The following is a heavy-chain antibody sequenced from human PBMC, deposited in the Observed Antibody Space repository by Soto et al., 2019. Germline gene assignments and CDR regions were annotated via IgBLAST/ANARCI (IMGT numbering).Heavy chain of an antibody. Sequence: EVQLVESGGGVVRPGGSLRLSCAASGFTFDDYGMSWVRQAPGKGLEWVSGINRKGGSTGYADSVKGRFTISRDNATNSLYLQMNSLRAEDTSLYYCATTIGIRNWFDPWGQGTLVTVSS. V-gene: IGHV3-20*04. CDR3: ATTIGIRNWFDP. CDR1: GFTFDDYG. D-gene: IGHD3-9*01. J-gene: IGHJ5*02. CDR2: INRKGGST.